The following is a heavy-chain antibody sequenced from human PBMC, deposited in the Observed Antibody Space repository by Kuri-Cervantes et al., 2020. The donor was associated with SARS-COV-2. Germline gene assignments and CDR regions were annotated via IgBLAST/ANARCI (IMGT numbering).Heavy chain of an antibody. CDR2: INPNSGGT. D-gene: IGHD6-19*01. Sequence: ASVKVSCKASGYTFTGYYMHWVRQAPGQGLEWMGWINPNSGGTNYAQKFQGWVTMTRDTSISTAYMELSRLRTDDTAVYYCARDHLGSGVYSRHDAFVNWGRRTMVAVSS. V-gene: IGHV1-2*04. CDR1: GYTFTGYY. CDR3: ARDHLGSGVYSRHDAFVN. J-gene: IGHJ3*02.